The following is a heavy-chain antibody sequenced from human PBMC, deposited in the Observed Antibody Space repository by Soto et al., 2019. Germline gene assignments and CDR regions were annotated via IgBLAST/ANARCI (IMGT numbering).Heavy chain of an antibody. CDR2: ISYDGSNK. Sequence: QVQLVESGGGVVQPGRSLRLSCAASGFTFSSYAMHWVRQAPGKGLEWVAVISYDGSNKYYADSVKGRFTISRDNSKNTLYLQMNSLRAEDTAVYYCARGTGTAMVPYFDYWGQGTLVTVSS. CDR3: ARGTGTAMVPYFDY. V-gene: IGHV3-30-3*01. J-gene: IGHJ4*02. D-gene: IGHD5-18*01. CDR1: GFTFSSYA.